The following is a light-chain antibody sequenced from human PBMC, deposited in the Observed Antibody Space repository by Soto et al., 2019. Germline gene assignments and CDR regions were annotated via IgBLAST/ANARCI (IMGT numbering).Light chain of an antibody. Sequence: EILLTQSPGSLSVFPGERASLSCRASQNVNNRLAWYQQKAGQAPRLLISGASSRATGIPDRFSGSGSGTDFTLTISSLEPEDSAVYYCQQRNIWPPVTFGQGTRLE. CDR2: GAS. V-gene: IGKV3D-20*02. CDR3: QQRNIWPPVT. CDR1: QNVNNR. J-gene: IGKJ5*01.